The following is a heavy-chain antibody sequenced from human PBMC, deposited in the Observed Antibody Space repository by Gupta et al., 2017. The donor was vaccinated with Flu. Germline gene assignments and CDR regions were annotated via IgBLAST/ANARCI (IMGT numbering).Heavy chain of an antibody. V-gene: IGHV1-18*01. CDR1: GYTFVNFV. CDR2: ISPDTGHT. D-gene: IGHD2-2*01. CDR3: SRDFLWTSPSLHGR. J-gene: IGHJ1*01. Sequence: QVVQSGDEVKEPGASVKVSCKPSGYTFVNFVISWVRQAPGQGLEWMGWISPDTGHTDFAQNFQGRVTLTTDTLTSTAYMELRDLGSDDTAIYYCSRDFLWTSPSLHGRGGQGTLGTVXS.